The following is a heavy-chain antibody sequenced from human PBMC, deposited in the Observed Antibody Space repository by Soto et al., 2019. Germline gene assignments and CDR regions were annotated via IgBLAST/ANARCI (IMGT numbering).Heavy chain of an antibody. CDR2: ISSNGGRT. Sequence: EVQLVESGGGLVQPGGSLRLSCAASGFTFSSYAMHWVRQAPGKGLEYVSAISSNGGRTYYANSVKGRFTISRDNSKNTLYRQMGSLGAEDMAVYYCARQFRDDFWSGYSEHDYYYYMDVWGKGTTVTVSS. CDR1: GFTFSSYA. J-gene: IGHJ6*03. CDR3: ARQFRDDFWSGYSEHDYYYYMDV. V-gene: IGHV3-64*01. D-gene: IGHD3-3*01.